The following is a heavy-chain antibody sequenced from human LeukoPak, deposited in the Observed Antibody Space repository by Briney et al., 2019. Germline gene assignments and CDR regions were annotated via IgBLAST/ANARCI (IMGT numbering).Heavy chain of an antibody. CDR3: ARSHSSSWYSFPIVGDEPTYYYYGMDV. CDR2: IIPIFGTA. D-gene: IGHD6-13*01. J-gene: IGHJ6*02. V-gene: IGHV1-69*13. CDR1: RCIFRNYA. Sequence: SVPVSFKACRCIFRNYAISWVRQAPGQGLEWMGGIIPIFGTANYAQKFQGRVTITADESTSTAYMELSSLRSEDTAVYYCARSHSSSWYSFPIVGDEPTYYYYGMDVWGQGTTVTVSS.